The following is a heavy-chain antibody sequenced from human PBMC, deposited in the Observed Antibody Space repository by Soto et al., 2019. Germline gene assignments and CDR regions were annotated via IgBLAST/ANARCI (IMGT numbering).Heavy chain of an antibody. CDR3: ARADLGGALDY. Sequence: EVQLVESGGGMVQPGGSLRLSCVASGISFSSHEVTWVRQAPGKGLEWLTSISSSGSTKYYADSVKGRFTVSRDNAKNSVYLPMNNLRGEDTAVYYCARADLGGALDYWGQGTLVTVSS. D-gene: IGHD2-15*01. CDR1: GISFSSHE. V-gene: IGHV3-48*03. CDR2: ISSSGSTK. J-gene: IGHJ4*02.